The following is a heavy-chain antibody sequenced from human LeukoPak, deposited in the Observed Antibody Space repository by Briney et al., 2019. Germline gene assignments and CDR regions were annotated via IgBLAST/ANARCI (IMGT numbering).Heavy chain of an antibody. Sequence: PGGSLRLSCSASGFTFTNYGMSWVRQAPGKGLEWVSGLSGSGDGQFNADSVEGRFTISRDIFNNIWYLQMNSLRAEDTAVYYCAKGCQCPSGLSSWFDPRGQGTLVAVSS. D-gene: IGHD1-14*01. CDR3: AKGCQCPSGLSSWFDP. CDR1: GFTFTNYG. CDR2: LSGSGDGQ. V-gene: IGHV3-23*01. J-gene: IGHJ5*02.